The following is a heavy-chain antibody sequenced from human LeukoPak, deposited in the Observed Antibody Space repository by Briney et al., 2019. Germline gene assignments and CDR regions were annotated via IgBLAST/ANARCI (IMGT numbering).Heavy chain of an antibody. V-gene: IGHV1-18*01. CDR1: GYTFTSYD. CDR2: ISASNGNT. D-gene: IGHD3-10*01. Sequence: ASVKVSCKDSGYTFTSYDISWVRQAPGQGLEWMGWISASNGNTNYAQKLQGRVTMTTDTSTSTAYMELRSLRSDDTAVYYCAILNYYGSGSYYNQPKDAFDIWGQGTMVTVSS. CDR3: AILNYYGSGSYYNQPKDAFDI. J-gene: IGHJ3*02.